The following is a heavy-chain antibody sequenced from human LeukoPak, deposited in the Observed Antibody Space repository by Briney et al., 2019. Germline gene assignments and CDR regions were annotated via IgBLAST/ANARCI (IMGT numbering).Heavy chain of an antibody. V-gene: IGHV1-69*06. CDR1: GGTFSSYA. Sequence: SVKVSCKASGGTFSSYAISWVRQAPGQGLEWMGGIIPIFGTANYAQKFQGRVTITADKSTSTAYMELSSLRSEDTAVYYCAQDSREAFQWLIHWGQGTLVTVSS. J-gene: IGHJ4*02. CDR2: IIPIFGTA. D-gene: IGHD6-19*01. CDR3: AQDSREAFQWLIH.